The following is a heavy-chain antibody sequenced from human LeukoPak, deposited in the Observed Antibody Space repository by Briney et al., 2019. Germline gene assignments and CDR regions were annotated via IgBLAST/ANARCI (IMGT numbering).Heavy chain of an antibody. CDR2: IKQDGSEK. V-gene: IGHV3-7*01. CDR1: GFTFSSYW. J-gene: IGHJ5*02. CDR3: ARDRRGLYYYDSSGYHQNWFDP. Sequence: PGGSLRLSCAASGFTFSSYWMSWVRQAPGKGLEWVANIKQDGSEKYYVDSVKGRFTISRDNAKNSLYLQMNSLRAEDTAVYSCARDRRGLYYYDSSGYHQNWFDPWGQGTLVTVSS. D-gene: IGHD3-22*01.